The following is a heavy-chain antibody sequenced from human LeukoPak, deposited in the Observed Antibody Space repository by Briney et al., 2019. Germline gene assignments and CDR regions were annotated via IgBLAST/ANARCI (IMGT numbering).Heavy chain of an antibody. CDR1: GFTFSSYS. J-gene: IGHJ3*02. V-gene: IGHV3-21*01. CDR2: ISSSSSYI. Sequence: GGSLRLYCAASGFTFSSYSMNWVRQAPGQGLEWVSSISSSSSYIYYADSVKGRFTISRDNAKNSLYLQMNSLRAEDTAVYYCARDRPLDYGDYVGAFDIWGQGTMVTVSS. CDR3: ARDRPLDYGDYVGAFDI. D-gene: IGHD4-17*01.